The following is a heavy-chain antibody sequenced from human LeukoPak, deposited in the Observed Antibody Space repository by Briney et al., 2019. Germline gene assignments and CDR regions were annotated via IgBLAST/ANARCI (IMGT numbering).Heavy chain of an antibody. V-gene: IGHV1-2*02. CDR1: GYTFSVYY. D-gene: IGHD6-13*01. J-gene: IGHJ1*01. CDR2: INPNSGGT. CDR3: ARGYPLSTTAAGTYFQH. Sequence: ASVKVSCKASGYTFSVYYMHWVRQAPGQGLEWMGWINPNSGGTNYAQKFQGRVTVTRDTSISTAYMELSRLRSDDTAVYYCARGYPLSTTAAGTYFQHWGQGTLVTVSS.